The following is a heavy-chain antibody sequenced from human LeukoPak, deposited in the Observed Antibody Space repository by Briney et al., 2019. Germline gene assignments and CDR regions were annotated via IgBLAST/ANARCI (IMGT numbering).Heavy chain of an antibody. CDR1: GFTFSSYA. Sequence: GGSLRLSCAASGFTFSSYAMHWVRQAPGKGLEWVAVISGDGSGKSDADSVKGRFTVSIDNSKNTLYLQMNSLRTEDTAVYYCAREIGSSGWAGFFDYWGQGTLVTVSS. CDR3: AREIGSSGWAGFFDY. D-gene: IGHD6-19*01. CDR2: ISGDGSGK. J-gene: IGHJ4*02. V-gene: IGHV3-30-3*01.